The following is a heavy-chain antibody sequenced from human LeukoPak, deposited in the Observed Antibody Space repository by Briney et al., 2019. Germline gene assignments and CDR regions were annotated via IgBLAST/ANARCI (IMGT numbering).Heavy chain of an antibody. CDR3: ARGNDYGLDY. J-gene: IGHJ4*02. V-gene: IGHV3-21*01. D-gene: IGHD4-17*01. CDR1: GFTFSSYE. Sequence: PGGSLRLSCAASGFTFSSYEMNWVRRAPGKGLEWVSSISSSSSYIYYADSVKGRFTISRDNAKNSLYLQMNSLRAEDTAVYYCARGNDYGLDYWGQGTLVTVSS. CDR2: ISSSSSYI.